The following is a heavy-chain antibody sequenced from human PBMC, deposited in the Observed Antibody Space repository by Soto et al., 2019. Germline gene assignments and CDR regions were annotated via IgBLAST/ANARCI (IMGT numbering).Heavy chain of an antibody. CDR3: GRDRSIGGMDV. CDR2: TYYLGST. J-gene: IGHJ6*02. CDR1: GGSVTSGSYA. V-gene: IGHV4-61*01. Sequence: PSETRSLTCTVCGGSVTSGSYAGCLIRQPPGNGLERIGYTYYLGSTNYTPSIKSRVTIPVDTCKNPFSLELSSVTAAHSAVYCCGRDRSIGGMDVWGQGTTVTVSS.